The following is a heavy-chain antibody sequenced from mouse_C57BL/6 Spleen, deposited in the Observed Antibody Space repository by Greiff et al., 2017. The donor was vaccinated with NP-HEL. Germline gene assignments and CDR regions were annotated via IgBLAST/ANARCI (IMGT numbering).Heavy chain of an antibody. CDR3: ARTGTAQATYAMDY. Sequence: EVKVEESGGGLVKPGGSLKLSCAASGFTFSDYGMHWVRQAPEKGLEWVAYISSGSSTIYYADTVKGRFTISRDNAKNTLFLQMTSLRSEDTAMYYCARTGTAQATYAMDYWGQGTSVTVSS. V-gene: IGHV5-17*01. D-gene: IGHD3-2*02. J-gene: IGHJ4*01. CDR2: ISSGSSTI. CDR1: GFTFSDYG.